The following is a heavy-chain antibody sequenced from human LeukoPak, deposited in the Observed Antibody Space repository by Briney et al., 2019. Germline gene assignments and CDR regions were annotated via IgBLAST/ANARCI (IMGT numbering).Heavy chain of an antibody. J-gene: IGHJ4*02. CDR1: GFIFSSYG. Sequence: PGGSLRLSCAASGFIFSSYGMHWVRQAPGKGLEWVAVIWYDGNSKYYADSVKGRFTISRDNSKNTLYLQMNSLRAEDTAVYYCAKDLINFDYWGQGTLVTASS. D-gene: IGHD2-8*01. CDR3: AKDLINFDY. CDR2: IWYDGNSK. V-gene: IGHV3-33*06.